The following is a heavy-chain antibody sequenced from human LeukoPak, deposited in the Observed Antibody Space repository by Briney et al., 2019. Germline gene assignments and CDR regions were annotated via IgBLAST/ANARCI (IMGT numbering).Heavy chain of an antibody. CDR3: AADSPTDFWSGYSHYYYYYYMDV. CDR1: GYTFTSYG. Sequence: ASVKVSCKTSGYTFTSYGISWVRQAPGQGLEWMGWISAYDGNTDYLQKFQGRVIMTKDTITSTVYMELTNLRSDDTAVYYCAADSPTDFWSGYSHYYYYYYMDVWGKGTTVTVSS. D-gene: IGHD3-3*01. CDR2: ISAYDGNT. V-gene: IGHV1-18*01. J-gene: IGHJ6*03.